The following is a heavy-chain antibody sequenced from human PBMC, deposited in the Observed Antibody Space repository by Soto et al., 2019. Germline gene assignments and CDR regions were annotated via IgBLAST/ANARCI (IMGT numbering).Heavy chain of an antibody. CDR2: INHSGST. CDR3: ARTTVTTTLTFDY. Sequence: SETLSLTCAVYGGSFSGYYWSWIRQPPGKGLEWIGEINHSGSTNYNPSLKSRVTISVDTSKNQFSLKLSSVTAADTAVYYCARTTVTTTLTFDYWGQGTLVTVAS. V-gene: IGHV4-34*01. J-gene: IGHJ4*02. CDR1: GGSFSGYY. D-gene: IGHD4-17*01.